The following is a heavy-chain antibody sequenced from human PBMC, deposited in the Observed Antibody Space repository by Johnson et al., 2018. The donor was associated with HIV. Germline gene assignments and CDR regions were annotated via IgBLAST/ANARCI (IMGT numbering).Heavy chain of an antibody. D-gene: IGHD3-22*01. CDR2: ISWNSGSI. Sequence: LVESGGGVVRPGGSLRLSCAASGFTFDDYAMHWVRQAPGKGLEWVSGISWNSGSIGYADSVKGRFNIPRDNAKNSLYLQMNSLRAEDTALYYCARGMYYYDTSGYLIRPRAFDIWGQGTVVTVSS. CDR3: ARGMYYYDTSGYLIRPRAFDI. V-gene: IGHV3-9*01. J-gene: IGHJ3*02. CDR1: GFTFDDYA.